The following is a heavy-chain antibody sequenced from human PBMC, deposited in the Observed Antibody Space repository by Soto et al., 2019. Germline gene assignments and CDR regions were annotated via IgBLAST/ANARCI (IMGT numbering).Heavy chain of an antibody. V-gene: IGHV4-31*03. CDR3: ARLRIDTNNEEWLDP. D-gene: IGHD5-18*01. CDR2: IYVTGAV. Sequence: SETLSLTCSVSGAALNSGNYYWSWIRQVPGKGLEWIGHIYVTGAVDYNPSLRDRITISQDTSERQFSLNLRLVTAADTAIYYCARLRIDTNNEEWLDPWGQRTLVTVSS. J-gene: IGHJ5*02. CDR1: GAALNSGNYY.